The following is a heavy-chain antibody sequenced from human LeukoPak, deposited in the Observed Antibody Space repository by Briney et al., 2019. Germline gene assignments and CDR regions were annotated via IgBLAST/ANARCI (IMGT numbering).Heavy chain of an antibody. V-gene: IGHV3-15*01. CDR2: IKSRTDGGTT. CDR3: TSQVAQWFGELWAYYFDY. CDR1: GFTFTNAW. D-gene: IGHD3-10*01. Sequence: ESGGSLRLSCAASGFTFTNAWMSWVRQAPGKGLEWIGLIKSRTDGGTTDYAAPVKGRLTISRDDSKNTLYLQMNSLKTEDTAVYYCTSQVAQWFGELWAYYFDYWGQGTLVTVSS. J-gene: IGHJ4*02.